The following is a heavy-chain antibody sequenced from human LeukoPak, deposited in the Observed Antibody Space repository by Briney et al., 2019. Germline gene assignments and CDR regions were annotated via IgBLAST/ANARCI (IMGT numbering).Heavy chain of an antibody. CDR2: IYSGGST. CDR3: ARGGTTVTPSDY. D-gene: IGHD4-17*01. Sequence: GGSLRLSCAASGFTVSSNYMTWVRQAPGKGLEWVSIIYSGGSTYYADSVKGRFTIPRDNSKNTVYLQMNSLRAEDTAVYYCARGGTTVTPSDYWGQGTLVTVSS. V-gene: IGHV3-53*01. J-gene: IGHJ4*02. CDR1: GFTVSSNY.